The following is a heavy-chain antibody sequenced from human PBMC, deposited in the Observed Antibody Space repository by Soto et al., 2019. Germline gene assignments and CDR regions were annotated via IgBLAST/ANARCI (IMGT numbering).Heavy chain of an antibody. CDR1: GFTFSNAW. J-gene: IGHJ6*02. Sequence: PGGSLRLSCAASGFTFSNAWMNWVRQAPGKGLEWVGRIKSKTDGGTTDYAAPVKGRFTISRDDSKNTLYLQMNSLKTEDTAVYYCTTTYVLRFLEWSGYYYYGMDVWGQGTTVTVSS. V-gene: IGHV3-15*07. D-gene: IGHD3-3*01. CDR2: IKSKTDGGTT. CDR3: TTTYVLRFLEWSGYYYYGMDV.